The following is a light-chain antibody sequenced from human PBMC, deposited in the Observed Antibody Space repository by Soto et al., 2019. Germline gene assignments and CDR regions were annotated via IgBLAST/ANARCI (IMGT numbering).Light chain of an antibody. CDR1: SSNIGSNT. CDR3: AAWDDSLNGRGV. V-gene: IGLV1-44*01. J-gene: IGLJ2*01. Sequence: QSVLTQPASTSGTAGQRVTISCSGSSSNIGSNTVDWYRQLPGTAPKLLIYHNNRRPSGVPDRFSGSKSGTSASLAISGLQSEDEADYYCAAWDDSLNGRGVFGGGTKLTV. CDR2: HNN.